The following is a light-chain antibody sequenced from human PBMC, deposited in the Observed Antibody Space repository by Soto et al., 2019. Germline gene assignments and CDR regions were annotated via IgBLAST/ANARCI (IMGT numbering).Light chain of an antibody. J-gene: IGLJ1*01. CDR3: CSYAGSYTYV. CDR2: DVS. V-gene: IGLV2-11*01. CDR1: TSNIGGHT. Sequence: QSVLAQPPSASGTPGQRVTISCSGSTSNIGGHTVNWYQQHPGKAPKLMIYDVSKRPSGVPDRFSGSKSGNTASLTISGLQAEDEADYYCCSYAGSYTYVFGTGTKVTVL.